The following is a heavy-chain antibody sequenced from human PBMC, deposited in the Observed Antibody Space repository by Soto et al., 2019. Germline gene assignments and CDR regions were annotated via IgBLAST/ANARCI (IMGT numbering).Heavy chain of an antibody. V-gene: IGHV3-23*01. J-gene: IGHJ6*02. CDR2: ISGSGVST. Sequence: EVQLLESGGGLVQPGESLRLSCAASGFTFDNYAMTWVRQAPGKGLEWVSAISGSGVSTFYADSVKGRFTISRDNSKNSLYLQMNSLRVEDTATYCCTKGCRFLPGDSCAHYGMDVWGQGATVTVSS. D-gene: IGHD2-21*01. CDR1: GFTFDNYA. CDR3: TKGCRFLPGDSCAHYGMDV.